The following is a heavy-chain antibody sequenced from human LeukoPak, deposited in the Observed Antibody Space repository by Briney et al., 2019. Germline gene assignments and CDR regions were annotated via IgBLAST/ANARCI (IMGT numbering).Heavy chain of an antibody. J-gene: IGHJ6*02. CDR3: AKDRMTTVTSYYHYFGMDV. CDR1: GFSFSNYA. V-gene: IGHV3-30*04. D-gene: IGHD4-11*01. CDR2: ISYDGSNK. Sequence: HPGGSLRLSCVVSGFSFSNYAMHWVRQAPGKGLEWVAFISYDGSNKYYADSVKGRFTISRDNSKNTMYLQMNSLRVEDTAVYFCAKDRMTTVTSYYHYFGMDVWGQGTTVTVSS.